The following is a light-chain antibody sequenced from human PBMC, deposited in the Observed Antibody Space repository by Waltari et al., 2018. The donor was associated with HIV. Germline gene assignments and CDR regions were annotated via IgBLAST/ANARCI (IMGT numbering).Light chain of an antibody. CDR2: AAS. V-gene: IGKV1-39*01. CDR1: ESIYPY. CDR3: QQSRSTPLT. J-gene: IGKJ4*02. Sequence: DIHLSQSPSSLSASVGDTVTITCRASESIYPYLYWFQQKPKKAPKLIIFAASNLESGVPSRFRGRGSGAVFTLTINSLQLGDFATYYCQQSRSTPLTFGGGTRVE.